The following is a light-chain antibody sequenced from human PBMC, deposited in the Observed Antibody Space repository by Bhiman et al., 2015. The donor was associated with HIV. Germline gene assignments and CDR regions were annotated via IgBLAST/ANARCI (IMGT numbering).Light chain of an antibody. Sequence: QSALTQPASVSGSPGQSITISCSGTSSDVGGYNYVSWYQQLPGKAPKVMIYDVSNRPSGVSNRFSGPKSGNTASLTISGLQAEDEADYYCSSYTNSNSWVFGGGTRVTVL. V-gene: IGLV2-14*03. CDR1: SSDVGGYNY. CDR3: SSYTNSNSWV. CDR2: DVS. J-gene: IGLJ3*02.